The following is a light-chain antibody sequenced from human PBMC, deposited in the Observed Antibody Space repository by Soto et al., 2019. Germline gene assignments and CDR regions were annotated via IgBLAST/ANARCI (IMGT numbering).Light chain of an antibody. J-gene: IGKJ1*01. Sequence: EIVLKQSLATLSLSPGERATLSCRASQSVSSYLAWYQQKPGQAPRLLIYDASNRATGIPARFSGSGSGTDFTLTISSLEPEDFAVYYCQQRSAFGQGTKVDIK. V-gene: IGKV3-11*01. CDR1: QSVSSY. CDR2: DAS. CDR3: QQRSA.